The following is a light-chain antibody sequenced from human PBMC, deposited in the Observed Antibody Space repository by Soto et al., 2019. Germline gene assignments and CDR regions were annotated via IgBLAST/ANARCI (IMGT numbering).Light chain of an antibody. V-gene: IGLV1-40*01. CDR2: GNN. CDR1: SSNLGAGYD. J-gene: IGLJ3*02. Sequence: QSVLTQPPSVSGAPGQRVTISCTGSSSNLGAGYDVHWYQHLPGTAPKLLIYGNNNRPSGVPDRFSGSKSGTSASLAITGLQAEDEADYYCQSYDNNLSVVFGGGTKLTVL. CDR3: QSYDNNLSVV.